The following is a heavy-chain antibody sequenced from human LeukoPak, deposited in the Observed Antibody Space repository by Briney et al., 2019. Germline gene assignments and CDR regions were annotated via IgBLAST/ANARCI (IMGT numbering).Heavy chain of an antibody. CDR3: AELGITMIGGV. CDR2: IKEDGSEE. V-gene: IGHV3-7*01. D-gene: IGHD3-10*02. J-gene: IGHJ6*04. CDR1: GFTFRNYW. Sequence: GGSLRLSCAVSGFTFRNYWMSWVRQAPGKGLEWVANIKEDGSEEYYVDSVKGRFTISRDNAKNSLYLQMNSLRAEDTAVYYCAELGITMIGGVWGKGTTVTISS.